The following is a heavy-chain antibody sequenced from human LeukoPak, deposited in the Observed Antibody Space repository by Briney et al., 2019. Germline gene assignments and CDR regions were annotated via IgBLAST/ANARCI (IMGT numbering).Heavy chain of an antibody. CDR3: AREGSALDYYYFDS. V-gene: IGHV1-2*02. D-gene: IGHD5-12*01. Sequence: ASVKVSCRTSGYIFAGYNMHWVRQAPGQGLEWMGRIDPNSGDTRISQKFQGRVTVTRDTSISTVYMELKGLRSDDTAIYYCAREGSALDYYYFDSWGQGTQVTVSS. CDR2: IDPNSGDT. CDR1: GYIFAGYN. J-gene: IGHJ4*02.